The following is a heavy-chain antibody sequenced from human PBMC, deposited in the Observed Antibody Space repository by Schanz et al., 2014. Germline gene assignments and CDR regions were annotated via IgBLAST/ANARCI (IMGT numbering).Heavy chain of an antibody. Sequence: QVQLVQSGAEMKKPGASVKVSCKASGYIFIGYYIHWVRQAPGQGLEWMGWTNTNIGDTKIAQKFQGSVTMTRDPSISEAYMELTSLRSDDTAVYYCAREPLGCTGSGCQTYDAFDIWGQGTMVTVSS. CDR2: TNTNIGDT. J-gene: IGHJ3*02. CDR1: GYIFIGYY. D-gene: IGHD2-8*02. V-gene: IGHV1-2*02. CDR3: AREPLGCTGSGCQTYDAFDI.